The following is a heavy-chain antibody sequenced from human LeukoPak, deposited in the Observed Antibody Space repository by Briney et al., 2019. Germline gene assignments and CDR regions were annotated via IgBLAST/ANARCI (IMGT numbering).Heavy chain of an antibody. D-gene: IGHD2-15*01. CDR2: ISSNGGST. V-gene: IGHV3-64*01. CDR3: ARVMVGWARTKSYYYMDV. CDR1: GFTFSSYA. J-gene: IGHJ6*03. Sequence: HPGGSLRLSCAASGFTFSSYAMHWVRQAPGKGLEYVSAISSNGGSTYYANSVKGRFTISRDNSKNTLYLQMGSLRAEDMAVYYCARVMVGWARTKSYYYMDVWGKGTTVTVSS.